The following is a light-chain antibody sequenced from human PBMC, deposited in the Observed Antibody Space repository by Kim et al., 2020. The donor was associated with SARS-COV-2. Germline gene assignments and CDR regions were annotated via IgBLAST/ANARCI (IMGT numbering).Light chain of an antibody. Sequence: SLSPGESATLSCRASQSVGNSLAWYQQKPGQAPRPVIYDASNRATGIPVRFSGGGSGTDFTLTISSLEPDDFAVYYCQQRRNLISFGQGTRLEIK. CDR1: QSVGNS. V-gene: IGKV3-11*01. J-gene: IGKJ5*01. CDR3: QQRRNLIS. CDR2: DAS.